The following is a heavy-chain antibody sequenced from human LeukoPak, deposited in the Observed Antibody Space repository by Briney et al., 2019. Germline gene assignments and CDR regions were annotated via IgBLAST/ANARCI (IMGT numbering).Heavy chain of an antibody. CDR1: GITFIHYS. CDR2: ITGSGKFT. Sequence: GGSLRLSCAASGITFIHYSMTWVRQAPGKGLEWVSAITGSGKFTDYADSVKGRFTISRDNSKNTLYLQMNSLRAEDTAIYYCAKRSAESSGYFDSWGQGTLVTVSS. D-gene: IGHD6-19*01. V-gene: IGHV3-23*01. CDR3: AKRSAESSGYFDS. J-gene: IGHJ4*02.